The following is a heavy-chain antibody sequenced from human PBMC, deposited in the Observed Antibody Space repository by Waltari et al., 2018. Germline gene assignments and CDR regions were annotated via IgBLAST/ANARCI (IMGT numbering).Heavy chain of an antibody. CDR2: MNEDGSEK. CDR3: ASGGHVDY. Sequence: EVQLLESGGGLVQPGGSLRLSCAASELIFGNFWMTWVRQAPGKGVEWVANMNEDGSEKNYVDSVKGRFTISRDNAKNSLYLQINSLRPEDTAVYYCASGGHVDYCGQGTLVTVSS. CDR1: ELIFGNFW. J-gene: IGHJ4*02. V-gene: IGHV3-7*01.